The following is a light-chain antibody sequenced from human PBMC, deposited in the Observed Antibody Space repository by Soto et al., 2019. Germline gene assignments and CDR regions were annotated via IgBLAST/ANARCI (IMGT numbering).Light chain of an antibody. CDR3: QQYGSSLVA. CDR1: QTVSSS. V-gene: IGKV3-11*01. J-gene: IGKJ1*01. Sequence: EIVLTQSPATLSLSPGERATLSCRASQTVSSSLAWYQQKPGQAPRLLIYEASNRATGIPARFSGSGSGADFTLTISSLEPEDFAVYYCQQYGSSLVAFGQGTKVEIK. CDR2: EAS.